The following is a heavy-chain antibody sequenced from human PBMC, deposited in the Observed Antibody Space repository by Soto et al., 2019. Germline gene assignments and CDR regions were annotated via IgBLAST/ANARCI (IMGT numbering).Heavy chain of an antibody. Sequence: QVQLQESGPRQVSPSGTLSLSCNVYGDSITSTVWWSWCLQRPGKGLEWIGEVFHKGITYYNTSFPSRVIMSVDKSRNQYSLLTPSLTAANTANYYCARDAAEPGESDRVDQWGQGIIVAVSS. CDR1: GDSITSTVW. V-gene: IGHV4-4*02. J-gene: IGHJ5*02. CDR2: VFHKGIT. CDR3: ARDAAEPGESDRVDQ. D-gene: IGHD2-15*01.